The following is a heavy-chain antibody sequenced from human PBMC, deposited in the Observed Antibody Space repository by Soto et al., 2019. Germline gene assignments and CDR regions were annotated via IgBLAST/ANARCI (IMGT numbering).Heavy chain of an antibody. J-gene: IGHJ1*01. CDR3: AKKSYYYDSSGYSEYFQH. Sequence: VGSLRLPCAASGFTFSSFAMSWVRQAPGKGLEWVAAVSGNGATTHYADSVKGRFTVSRDNSRNTVYLQLNSLRAEDTAVFYCAKKSYYYDSSGYSEYFQHWGQGTLVTVSS. CDR2: VSGNGATT. CDR1: GFTFSSFA. V-gene: IGHV3-23*01. D-gene: IGHD3-22*01.